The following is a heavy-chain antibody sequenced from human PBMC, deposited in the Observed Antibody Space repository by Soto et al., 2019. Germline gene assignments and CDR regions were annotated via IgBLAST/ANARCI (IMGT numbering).Heavy chain of an antibody. J-gene: IGHJ5*02. CDR2: IIPIVGTA. D-gene: IGHD1-20*01. CDR3: ARDTSRYNWNDGKWFDP. Sequence: ASVKVSCKASGGTFSSYAISWVRQAPGQGLEWMGGIIPIVGTANYAQKFQGRVTITADKSTSTAYMELSSLRSEDTAVYYCARDTSRYNWNDGKWFDPWGQGTMVTVYS. CDR1: GGTFSSYA. V-gene: IGHV1-69*06.